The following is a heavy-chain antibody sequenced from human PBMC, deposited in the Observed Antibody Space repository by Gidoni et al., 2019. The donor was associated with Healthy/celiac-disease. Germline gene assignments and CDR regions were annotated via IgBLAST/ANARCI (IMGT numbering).Heavy chain of an antibody. CDR2: IKQDGSEK. D-gene: IGHD3-3*01. CDR1: GFTFSSYW. V-gene: IGHV3-7*01. J-gene: IGHJ4*02. CDR3: TYYDFWSGSIDY. Sequence: CPASGFTFSSYWMGWVRQAPGKGLEWVANIKQDGSEKYYVDSVKGRFTISRDNAKNSLYLQMNSLRAEDTAVYYCTYYDFWSGSIDYWGQGTLVTVSS.